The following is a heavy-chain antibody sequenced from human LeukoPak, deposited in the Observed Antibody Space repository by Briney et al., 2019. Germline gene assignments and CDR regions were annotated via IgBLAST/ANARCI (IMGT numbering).Heavy chain of an antibody. Sequence: GESLKISCQGSGYSFTSYWIGWVRQMPGKGLEWMGIIYPGDSDTRYSPSFQGQVTISADKSISTAYLQGSSLKASDTAMYYCARLRSSGWYGAPVDYWGQGTLVTVSP. V-gene: IGHV5-51*01. CDR1: GYSFTSYW. CDR3: ARLRSSGWYGAPVDY. J-gene: IGHJ4*02. D-gene: IGHD6-19*01. CDR2: IYPGDSDT.